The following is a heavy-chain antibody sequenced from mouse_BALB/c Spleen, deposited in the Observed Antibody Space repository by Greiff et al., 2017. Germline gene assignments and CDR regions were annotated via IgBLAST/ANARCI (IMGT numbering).Heavy chain of an antibody. V-gene: IGHV3-8*02. CDR2: ISYSGST. CDR1: GDSITSGY. Sequence: EVQLQQSGPSLVKPSQTLSLTCSVTGDSITSGYWNWIRKFPGNKLEYMGYISYSGSTYYNPSLKSRISITRDTSKNQYYLQLNSVTTEDTATYYCARYGGNSRGWLAYWGQGTLVTVSA. D-gene: IGHD2-1*01. J-gene: IGHJ3*01. CDR3: ARYGGNSRGWLAY.